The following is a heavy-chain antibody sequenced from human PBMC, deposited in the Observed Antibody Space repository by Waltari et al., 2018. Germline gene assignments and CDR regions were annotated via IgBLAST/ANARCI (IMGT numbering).Heavy chain of an antibody. Sequence: EVQLVESGGGLVQPGGSLRLSCAASGFSFGDYWMHWVRQCPGKGLEGVSRFNIDGGDISYTDSVKGRFTISRDNAKNTLFLQLNSLRVEDTAVYYCARKGGRGYPYGPFYYDNWGQGTLVTVSP. D-gene: IGHD5-18*01. V-gene: IGHV3-74*01. CDR3: ARKGGRGYPYGPFYYDN. J-gene: IGHJ4*02. CDR1: GFSFGDYW. CDR2: FNIDGGDI.